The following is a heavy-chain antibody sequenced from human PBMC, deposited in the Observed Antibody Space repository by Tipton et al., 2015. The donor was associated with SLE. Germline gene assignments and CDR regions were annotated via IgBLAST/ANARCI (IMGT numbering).Heavy chain of an antibody. CDR2: AYTTGSP. Sequence: TLSLTCTVSGVSISSASYYWNWIRQPAGKGLEWIGRAYTTGSPYYNPSLESRVAISMDTSKNQFSLKLTAVTAADMAGYYCARTLDALDIWGQGTMVTFSS. V-gene: IGHV4-61*02. CDR3: ARTLDALDI. CDR1: GVSISSASYY. J-gene: IGHJ3*02.